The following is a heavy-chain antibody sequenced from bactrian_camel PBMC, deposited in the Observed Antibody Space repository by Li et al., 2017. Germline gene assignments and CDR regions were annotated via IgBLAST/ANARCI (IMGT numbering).Heavy chain of an antibody. CDR3: ANTVFGSPYY. Sequence: VQLVESGGDLVRPGGSLRLSCAASGFTFSNYAMSWVRQAPGKGLEWVSAINSGGGSTYYADSVKGRFAISRDNAKNTVYLQLNNLKTEDMAMYYCANTVFGSPYYWGQGTQVTVS. J-gene: IGHJ4*01. CDR1: GFTFSNYA. CDR2: INSGGGST. D-gene: IGHD6*01. V-gene: IGHV3S40*01.